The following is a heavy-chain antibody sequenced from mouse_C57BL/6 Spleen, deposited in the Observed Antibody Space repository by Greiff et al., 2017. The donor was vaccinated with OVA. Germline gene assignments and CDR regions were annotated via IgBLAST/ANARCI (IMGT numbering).Heavy chain of an antibody. CDR3: ARYHYYGSSYYAMDY. V-gene: IGHV7-3*01. CDR1: GFTFTDYY. CDR2: IRNKANGYTT. Sequence: EVQGVESGGGLVQPGGSLSLSCAASGFTFTDYYMSWVRQPPGKALEWLGFIRNKANGYTTEYSASVKGRFTISRDNSQGILYLQMNALRAEDSATYYCARYHYYGSSYYAMDYWGQGTSVTVSS. J-gene: IGHJ4*01. D-gene: IGHD1-1*01.